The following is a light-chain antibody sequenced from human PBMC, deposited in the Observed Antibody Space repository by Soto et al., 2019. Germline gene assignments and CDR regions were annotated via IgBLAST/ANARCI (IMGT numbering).Light chain of an antibody. J-gene: IGKJ4*01. CDR3: QQRSNWPLSLT. Sequence: ILMTQSPSTLSLSPGERATLSCRASQSVSSYLAWYQQKPGQAPRLLIYDASNRATGIPARFSGSGSGTDFTLTISSLEPEDFAVYYCQQRSNWPLSLTFGGGTKVDIK. CDR1: QSVSSY. V-gene: IGKV3-11*01. CDR2: DAS.